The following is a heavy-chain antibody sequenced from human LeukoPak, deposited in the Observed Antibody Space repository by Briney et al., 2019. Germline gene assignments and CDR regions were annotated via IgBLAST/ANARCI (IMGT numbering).Heavy chain of an antibody. CDR1: GFTFSSYD. V-gene: IGHV3-23*01. Sequence: PGGSLRLSCAASGFTFSSYDMTWVRQAPGKGLEWVSTISGSGGSTYYADSVKGRFTVSRDNSKNTLYLQMSSLRAEDTALYYCAKNAGIVVAGSLFDYWGQGTLVTVSS. CDR2: ISGSGGST. D-gene: IGHD6-19*01. J-gene: IGHJ4*02. CDR3: AKNAGIVVAGSLFDY.